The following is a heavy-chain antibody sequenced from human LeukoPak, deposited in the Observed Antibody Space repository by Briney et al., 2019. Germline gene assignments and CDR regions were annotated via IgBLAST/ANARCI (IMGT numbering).Heavy chain of an antibody. CDR3: ARTYYDYVWGSYRYWDWFDP. V-gene: IGHV4-59*01. J-gene: IGHJ5*02. D-gene: IGHD3-16*02. CDR2: IYYSGST. Sequence: RASETLSLTCTVSGGSISSYYWSWIRQPPGKGLEWIGYIYYSGSTNYNPSLKSRVTISVDTSKNQFSLRLSSVTAADTAVYYCARTYYDYVWGSYRYWDWFDPWGQGTLVTVSS. CDR1: GGSISSYY.